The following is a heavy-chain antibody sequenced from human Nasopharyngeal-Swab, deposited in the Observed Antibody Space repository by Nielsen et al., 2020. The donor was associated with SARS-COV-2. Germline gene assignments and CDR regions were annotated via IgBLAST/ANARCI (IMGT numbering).Heavy chain of an antibody. J-gene: IGHJ4*02. CDR1: GFTFSSYA. Sequence: GESLKILCAASGFTFSSYAISWVRPAPGKGLEWVSAISGICRSTYYADSVKGRFTISRDNSKNTLYLQMNSLRAEDTAVYYCAKGSLGIVGAMGRLDYWGQGTLVTVSS. V-gene: IGHV3-23*01. CDR3: AKGSLGIVGAMGRLDY. D-gene: IGHD1-26*01. CDR2: ISGICRST.